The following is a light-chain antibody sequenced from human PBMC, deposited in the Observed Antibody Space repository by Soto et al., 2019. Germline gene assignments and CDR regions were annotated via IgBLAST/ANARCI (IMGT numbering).Light chain of an antibody. CDR1: QSLLFSNGITY. CDR2: EVS. Sequence: EVVLTQSPLSLPVTVGQPATVSCRSSQSLLFSNGITYLTWIHQRPGQPPRRLISEVSNRESGVPDRFSGSGSGTDFTLRISRVEAEDVGLFYFMQRTHWPLTFGGGTRVEIK. V-gene: IGKV2-30*01. J-gene: IGKJ4*01. CDR3: MQRTHWPLT.